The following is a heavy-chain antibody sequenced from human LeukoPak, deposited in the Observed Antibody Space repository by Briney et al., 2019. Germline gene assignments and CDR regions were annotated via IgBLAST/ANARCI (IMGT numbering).Heavy chain of an antibody. CDR1: GYTFTSYG. D-gene: IGHD3-3*01. CDR2: ISAYNGNT. Sequence: ASVKVSCKASGYTFTSYGISWVRQAPGQGLEWMGWISAYNGNTNFAQKLQDRVTMTTDTSTSTAYMELRSLRSDDTAVYYCATNIGVVTIFDYWGQGTLVTVSS. CDR3: ATNIGVVTIFDY. V-gene: IGHV1-18*01. J-gene: IGHJ4*02.